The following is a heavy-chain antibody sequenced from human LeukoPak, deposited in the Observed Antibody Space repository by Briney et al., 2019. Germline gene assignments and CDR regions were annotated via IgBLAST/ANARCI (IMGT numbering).Heavy chain of an antibody. J-gene: IGHJ6*02. CDR2: ISSSRTYI. CDR3: ARDKIGGDYVAPYGMDV. V-gene: IGHV3-21*04. Sequence: PGGSLRLSCAASGFTFSSYGMNWVRQAPGKGLEWVSSISSSRTYIYYADSVKGRFTISRDNAKNSLYLQMTSLRAEDTAVYYCARDKIGGDYVAPYGMDVWGQGTTVTVSS. CDR1: GFTFSSYG. D-gene: IGHD4-17*01.